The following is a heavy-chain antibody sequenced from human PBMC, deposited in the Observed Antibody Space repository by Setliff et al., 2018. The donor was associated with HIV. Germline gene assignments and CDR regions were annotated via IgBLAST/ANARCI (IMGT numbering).Heavy chain of an antibody. CDR1: GDSIGTYS. D-gene: IGHD1-7*01. Sequence: PSETLSLTCAVSGDSIGTYSWHWLRQPPGKGLEWIGYIYGSGSTGYTPSLTSRVTMSTDTPNNRFALKLTSVTAADTAVYYCAKRAVQDGTVTSSNWFESWGQGTLVTVSS. V-gene: IGHV4-4*09. CDR2: IYGSGST. CDR3: AKRAVQDGTVTSSNWFES. J-gene: IGHJ5*01.